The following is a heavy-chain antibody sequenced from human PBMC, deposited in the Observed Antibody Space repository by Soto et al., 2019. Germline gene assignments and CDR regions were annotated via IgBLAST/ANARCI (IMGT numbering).Heavy chain of an antibody. CDR2: IIPIFGTA. CDR1: GGTFSSYA. V-gene: IGHV1-69*01. J-gene: IGHJ4*02. D-gene: IGHD1-26*01. CDR3: ARGIEGAPSDY. Sequence: QVQLVQSGAEVKKPGSSVKVSCKASGGTFSSYAISWVRQAPGQGLEWMGGIIPIFGTANYAQKFQGSVTITADEATSTGYMELSSLRSEDTAVYSCARGIEGAPSDYWGQGTLVTVSS.